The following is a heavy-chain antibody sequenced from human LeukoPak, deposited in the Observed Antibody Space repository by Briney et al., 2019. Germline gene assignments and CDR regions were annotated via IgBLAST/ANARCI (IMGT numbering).Heavy chain of an antibody. J-gene: IGHJ6*03. V-gene: IGHV1-8*01. CDR1: GYTFTSYD. D-gene: IGHD2-2*02. Sequence: ASVKVSCKASGYTFTSYDINWVRQATGQGLEWMGWINPNGGNTGYAQKFQGRVAMTRNTSISTAYMELSSLRSEDTAVYYCASFDIVVVPAAINPPYYYMDVWGKGTTVTVSS. CDR2: INPNGGNT. CDR3: ASFDIVVVPAAINPPYYYMDV.